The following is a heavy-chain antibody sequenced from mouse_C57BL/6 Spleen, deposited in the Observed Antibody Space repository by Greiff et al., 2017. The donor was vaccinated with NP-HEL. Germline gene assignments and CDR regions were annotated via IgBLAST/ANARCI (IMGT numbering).Heavy chain of an antibody. Sequence: QVQLQQSGAELVKPGASVKLSCKASGYTFTEYTIHWVKQRSGQGLEWIGWFYPGSGSIKYNEKFKDKATLTADKSSSTVYMEVSRLTSEGSSYDFCARHEDSYYGSSDCAMYYWGQGTSVTVSS. J-gene: IGHJ4*01. CDR2: FYPGSGSI. D-gene: IGHD1-1*01. CDR1: GYTFTEYT. CDR3: ARHEDSYYGSSDCAMYY. V-gene: IGHV1-62-2*01.